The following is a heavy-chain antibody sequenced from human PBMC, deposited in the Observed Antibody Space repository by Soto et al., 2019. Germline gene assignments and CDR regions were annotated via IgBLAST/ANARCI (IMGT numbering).Heavy chain of an antibody. V-gene: IGHV3-11*01. J-gene: IGHJ4*02. CDR3: ARETEQYYDFWSGYYAY. CDR1: GFTFSDYY. D-gene: IGHD3-3*01. Sequence: PGGSLRLSCAASGFTFSDYYMSWIRQAPGKGLEWVSYISSSGGTIYYADSVKGRFTTSRDNAKNSLYLQMNSLRAEDTAVYYCARETEQYYDFWSGYYAYWGQGTLVTVS. CDR2: ISSSGGTI.